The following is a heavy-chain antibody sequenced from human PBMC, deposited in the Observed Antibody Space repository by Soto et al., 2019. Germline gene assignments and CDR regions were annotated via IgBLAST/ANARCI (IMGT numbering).Heavy chain of an antibody. V-gene: IGHV2-5*02. CDR3: AHSRPPRLLDH. Sequence: QITLKESGPPLVKPTQTLTLTCTFSGFSLSTSGVGVGWIRQPPGKALEWLALIYWDDDKRYSPSLNSRLAITKDTSKNQVVLTMTNMDPVDTATYYCAHSRPPRLLDHWGQGTLVTVSS. J-gene: IGHJ4*02. D-gene: IGHD6-6*01. CDR1: GFSLSTSGVG. CDR2: IYWDDDK.